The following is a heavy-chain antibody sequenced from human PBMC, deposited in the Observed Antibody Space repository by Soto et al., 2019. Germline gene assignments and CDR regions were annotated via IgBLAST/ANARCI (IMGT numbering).Heavy chain of an antibody. CDR3: ARDQRYYGSGYYYGDS. CDR2: MSAFTAKA. V-gene: IGHV1-18*01. CDR1: GGTFSSYA. Sequence: ASVEAYCKASGGTFSSYAISWVRQAPGQGHEWVGWMSAFTAKADYAQIFQDRVTMTTATSTSTAYMELRSLRSDDTAVYYGARDQRYYGSGYYYGDSWGQGTLVNVAS. J-gene: IGHJ1*01. D-gene: IGHD4-17*01.